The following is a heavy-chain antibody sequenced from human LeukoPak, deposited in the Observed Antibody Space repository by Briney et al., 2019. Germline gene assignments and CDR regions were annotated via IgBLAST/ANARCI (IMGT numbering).Heavy chain of an antibody. CDR3: ARDRDYYDSNSFSPDAFDI. V-gene: IGHV3-21*06. CDR2: VNPSHAYQ. Sequence: PGGSLRLSCAASGFSFRAYTMNWVRQAPGKGLEWVSSVNPSHAYQFYADSVKGRYTISRDNVKNSLFLQMDRLRAEDTAVYYCARDRDYYDSNSFSPDAFDIWGQGTMVTVSS. D-gene: IGHD3-22*01. J-gene: IGHJ3*02. CDR1: GFSFRAYT.